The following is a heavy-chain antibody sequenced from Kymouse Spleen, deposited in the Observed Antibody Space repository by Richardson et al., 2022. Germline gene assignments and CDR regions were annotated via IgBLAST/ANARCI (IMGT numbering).Heavy chain of an antibody. CDR3: TTDLDYYDSSGYYSYYYYGMDV. CDR1: GFTFSNAW. D-gene: IGHD3-22*01. CDR2: IKSKTDGGTT. J-gene: IGHJ6*02. Sequence: EVQLVESGGGLVKPGGSLRLSCAASGFTFSNAWMSWVRQAPGKGLEWVGRIKSKTDGGTTDYAAPVKGRFTISRDDSKNTLYLQMNSLKTEDTAVYYCTTDLDYYDSSGYYSYYYYGMDVWGQGTTVTVSS. V-gene: IGHV3-15*01.